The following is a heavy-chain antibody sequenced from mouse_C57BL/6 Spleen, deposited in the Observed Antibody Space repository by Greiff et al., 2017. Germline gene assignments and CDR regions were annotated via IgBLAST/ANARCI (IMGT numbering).Heavy chain of an antibody. CDR1: GYTFTSYW. D-gene: IGHD3-1*01. Sequence: QVQLQQSGAELAKPGASVKLSCKASGYTFTSYWLHWVKQRPGQGLEWIGYINPSSGYTKYNQKFKDKATSTADKSSSTAYMQLSSLTYEDSAVYYCARYPPGTGCDYWGQGTTLTVSS. V-gene: IGHV1-7*01. J-gene: IGHJ2*01. CDR3: ARYPPGTGCDY. CDR2: INPSSGYT.